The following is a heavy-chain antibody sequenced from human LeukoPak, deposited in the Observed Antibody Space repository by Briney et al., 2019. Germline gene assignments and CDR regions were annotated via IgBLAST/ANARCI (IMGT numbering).Heavy chain of an antibody. CDR2: ISAYNGNT. D-gene: IGHD2-15*01. CDR1: GYIFTSYG. J-gene: IGHJ6*03. CDR3: ARDIRASCSGGSCYHYYYYMDA. V-gene: IGHV1-18*01. Sequence: ASVKVSCKASGYIFTSYGISWVRQAPGQGLEWMGWISAYNGNTNYAQKLQGRVTMTTDSSTSTAYMELRSLTSDDTAGYYGARDIRASCSGGSCYHYYYYMDAWGKGTTVTTSS.